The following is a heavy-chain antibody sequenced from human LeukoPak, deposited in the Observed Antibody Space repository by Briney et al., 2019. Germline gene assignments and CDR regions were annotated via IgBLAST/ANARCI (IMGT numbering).Heavy chain of an antibody. CDR3: ARGSAIAAPTHYFDY. Sequence: GGSLRLSCAASGFTFSSYSMNWVRQAPGKGLEWVSSISSSSSYIYYADSVKGRFTISRDNAKNSLYLQMNSLRAEDTAVYYCARGSAIAAPTHYFDYWGQGTLVTVSS. D-gene: IGHD6-6*01. CDR2: ISSSSSYI. V-gene: IGHV3-21*01. J-gene: IGHJ4*02. CDR1: GFTFSSYS.